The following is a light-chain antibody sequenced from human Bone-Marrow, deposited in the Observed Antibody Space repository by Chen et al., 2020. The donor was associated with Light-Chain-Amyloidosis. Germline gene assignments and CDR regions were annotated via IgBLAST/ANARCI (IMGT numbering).Light chain of an antibody. CDR1: DLPTKY. V-gene: IGLV3-25*03. CDR2: RDT. J-gene: IGLJ2*01. Sequence: SYELTQPPSVSVSPGQTARITCSGDDLPTKYAYWYQQKPGQAPGLVIHRDTERPSGISERFSGSSSGTTATLTISGVQAEDEADYHCQSADSSGTYEVIFGGGTMLTVL. CDR3: QSADSSGTYEVI.